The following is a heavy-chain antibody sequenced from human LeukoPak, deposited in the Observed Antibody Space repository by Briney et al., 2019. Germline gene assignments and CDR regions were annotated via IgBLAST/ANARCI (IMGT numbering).Heavy chain of an antibody. D-gene: IGHD6-19*01. CDR1: GVSINSGAYY. CDR3: ARGPGWADFDY. CDR2: IYYSGST. J-gene: IGHJ4*02. Sequence: SETLSLTCTVSGVSINSGAYYWSWIRQHPGKGLEWIGYIYYSGSTNYNPSLKSRVTISVDTSKNQFSLKLSSVTAADTAVYYCARGPGWADFDYWGQGTLVTLSS. V-gene: IGHV4-61*08.